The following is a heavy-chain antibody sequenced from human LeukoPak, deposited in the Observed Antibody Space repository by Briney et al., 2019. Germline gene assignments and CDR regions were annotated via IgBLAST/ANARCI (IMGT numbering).Heavy chain of an antibody. CDR2: ISAYNGNT. J-gene: IGHJ4*02. CDR1: GYTFTSYV. Sequence: ASVKVSCKASGYTFTSYVISWVRQAPGQGLEWMGWISAYNGNTNYAQKLQGRVTMTTDTSTSTAYMELRSLRSDDTAVYYCARGDYNWNQVGFDYWGQGTLVTVSS. D-gene: IGHD1-20*01. CDR3: ARGDYNWNQVGFDY. V-gene: IGHV1-18*01.